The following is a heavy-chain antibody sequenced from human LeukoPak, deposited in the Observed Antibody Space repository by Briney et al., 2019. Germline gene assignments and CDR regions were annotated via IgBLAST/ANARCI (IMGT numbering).Heavy chain of an antibody. CDR2: IIYICGTE. D-gene: IGHD5-12*01. Sequence: AVKVTCKTSGGTFSTYAFSGVRQAPCGGREGMGGIIYICGTENKARKFQGRVTIPADESTSTAYMDLSSLRSEDTAVYYCARGNYSGYYNWFDPWGQGTLVTVSS. V-gene: IGHV1-69*01. J-gene: IGHJ5*02. CDR1: GGTFSTYA. CDR3: ARGNYSGYYNWFDP.